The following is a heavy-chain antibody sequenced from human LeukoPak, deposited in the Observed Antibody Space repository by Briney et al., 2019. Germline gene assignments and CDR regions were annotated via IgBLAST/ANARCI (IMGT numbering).Heavy chain of an antibody. CDR2: INPNSGGT. D-gene: IGHD6-19*01. CDR3: ARGRSMSSGWYVDY. Sequence: ASVTVSFTASGYTFTFYYMHWVRQAPGQGLEWMGWINPNSGGTNYAQNFQGRVTMTRDTSISTAYMELSRLRSDDTAVYYCARGRSMSSGWYVDYWGQGTLVTVSS. CDR1: GYTFTFYY. V-gene: IGHV1-2*02. J-gene: IGHJ4*02.